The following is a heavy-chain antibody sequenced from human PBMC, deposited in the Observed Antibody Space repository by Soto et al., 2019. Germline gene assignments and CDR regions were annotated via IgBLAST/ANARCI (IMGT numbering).Heavy chain of an antibody. CDR1: GFTFSSYS. J-gene: IGHJ6*02. V-gene: IGHV3-21*01. Sequence: GGSLRLSCAASGFTFSSYSMNWVRQAPGKGLEWVSSISSSSSYIYYADSVKGRFTISRDNAKNSLYLQMNSLRAEDTAVYYCAKGYYDSSGSYGMDVWGQGTTVTVSS. CDR2: ISSSSSYI. D-gene: IGHD3-22*01. CDR3: AKGYYDSSGSYGMDV.